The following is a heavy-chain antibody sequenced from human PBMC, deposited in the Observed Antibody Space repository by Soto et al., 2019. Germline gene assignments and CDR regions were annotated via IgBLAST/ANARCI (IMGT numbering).Heavy chain of an antibody. V-gene: IGHV1-18*01. CDR1: GYTFSSYR. Sequence: QVPLVQSGAEVKKPGASVKVSCKASGYTFSSYRISWVRQAPGQGPEWMGWIHAYNGDTKYAQKFQDRLIMTTDKPTSTADMELRSLTSDDTAVYYCARADYDDDDYWGQGTLVTVSS. CDR3: ARADYDDDDY. D-gene: IGHD4-17*01. J-gene: IGHJ4*02. CDR2: IHAYNGDT.